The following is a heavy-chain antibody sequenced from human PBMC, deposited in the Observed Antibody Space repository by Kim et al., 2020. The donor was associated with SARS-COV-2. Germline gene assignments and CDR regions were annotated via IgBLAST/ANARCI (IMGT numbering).Heavy chain of an antibody. CDR3: ARVTGYCSSTSCHIDY. CDR2: IYYSGST. CDR1: GDSISSIDYY. Sequence: SETLSLTCTVSGDSISSIDYYWSWIRQHPGKGLEWIGYIYYSGSTYYNPSLKSRVTISVDTSKNQFSLKLSSVTAADTAVYYCARVTGYCSSTSCHIDYWGQGTLVTVSS. J-gene: IGHJ4*02. V-gene: IGHV4-31*03. D-gene: IGHD2-2*02.